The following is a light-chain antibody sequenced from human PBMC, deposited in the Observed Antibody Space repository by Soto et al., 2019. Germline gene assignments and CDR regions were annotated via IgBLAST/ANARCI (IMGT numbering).Light chain of an antibody. V-gene: IGKV3-15*01. CDR3: QQYNNWPVT. CDR1: QTMSNN. CDR2: GAS. Sequence: EIVMTQSPATLSLSPGERATLSCRASQTMSNNLAWYQQKPGQAPRLLIYGASTRTTGIPARFNGSGSGTEFTLTISGLQSEDFATYYCQQYNNWPVTFGGGTKVDIK. J-gene: IGKJ4*01.